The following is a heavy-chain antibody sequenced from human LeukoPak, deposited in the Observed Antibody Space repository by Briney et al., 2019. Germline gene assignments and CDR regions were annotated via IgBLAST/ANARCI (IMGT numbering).Heavy chain of an antibody. CDR1: GFTFDDYG. V-gene: IGHV3-20*04. Sequence: GGSLRLSCAASGFTFDDYGMSWVRQAPGKGLEWVSGINWNGGSTGYADSVKGRFTISRDNAKNSLYLQMNSLRAEDTALYYCTRGAGITGTGAFDIWGQGTMVTVSS. D-gene: IGHD1/OR15-1a*01. CDR2: INWNGGST. CDR3: TRGAGITGTGAFDI. J-gene: IGHJ3*02.